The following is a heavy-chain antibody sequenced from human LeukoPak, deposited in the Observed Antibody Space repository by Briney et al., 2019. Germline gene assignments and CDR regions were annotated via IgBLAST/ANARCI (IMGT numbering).Heavy chain of an antibody. V-gene: IGHV4-59*08. D-gene: IGHD4-23*01. CDR3: ARHYYGGSGAFDI. J-gene: IGHJ3*02. CDR1: GGPISSYY. CDR2: IYYSGST. Sequence: SETLSLTCTVSGGPISSYYWSWIRQPPGKGLEWIGYIYYSGSTNYNPSLKSRVTISVDMSKNQFSLKLSSVTAADTAVYYCARHYYGGSGAFDIWGQGTMVTVSS.